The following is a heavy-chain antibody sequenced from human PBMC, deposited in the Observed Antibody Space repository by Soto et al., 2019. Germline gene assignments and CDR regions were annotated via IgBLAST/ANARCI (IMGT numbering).Heavy chain of an antibody. D-gene: IGHD5-12*01. V-gene: IGHV4-39*01. CDR1: GGSIKVGGYY. Sequence: SETLSLTCTVSGGSIKVGGYYWGWIRQPPGKGLEWVATIYYSGTTYYNPSLKSRLTISLDTSRNQFSLDLTSVTAADTAGYFFARLAYSHNSIWGQGTLVTVSS. CDR3: ARLAYSHNSI. J-gene: IGHJ4*02. CDR2: IYYSGTT.